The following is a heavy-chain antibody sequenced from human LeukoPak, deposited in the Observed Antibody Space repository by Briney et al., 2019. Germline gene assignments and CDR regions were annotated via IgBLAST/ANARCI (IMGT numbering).Heavy chain of an antibody. CDR2: IKQDGSEK. Sequence: GGSLRLSCAASGFTFTKYWMTWVRQAPGKGLGWVANIKQDGSEKFYVDSVKGRFTISRDNAKNSLDLQINSLGAEDTAVYYCARGLDCRSTSCYLDNWGQGTLVTVSS. CDR3: ARGLDCRSTSCYLDN. D-gene: IGHD2-2*01. V-gene: IGHV3-7*01. J-gene: IGHJ4*02. CDR1: GFTFTKYW.